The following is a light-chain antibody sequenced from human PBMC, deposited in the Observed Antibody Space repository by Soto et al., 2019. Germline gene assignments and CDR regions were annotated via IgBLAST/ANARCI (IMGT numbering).Light chain of an antibody. J-gene: IGKJ1*01. CDR2: DAS. CDR3: QHTRT. CDR1: QNINNW. Sequence: DFQMTQSPSTLSASVGDRVTITCRASQNINNWVAWYQQKPGKAPKFLIYDASTLQRGVPSRFSGSGFGTEFSFTISSLQPDDFGSYYCQHTRTFGQGTKVEIK. V-gene: IGKV1-5*01.